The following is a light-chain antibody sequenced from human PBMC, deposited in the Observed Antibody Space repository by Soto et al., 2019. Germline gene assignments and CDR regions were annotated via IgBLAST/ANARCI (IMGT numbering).Light chain of an antibody. Sequence: QSVLTQPASVSGSPGQSITISCSGTDSNVGSYNLVSWYQQCPDKAPKLLIYEVDKRPSGVSNRFSGSKSGNTASLTISGLQAEDEGDYYCCSYVGSSSVVFGGGTKVTVL. CDR3: CSYVGSSSVV. J-gene: IGLJ2*01. CDR2: EVD. V-gene: IGLV2-23*02. CDR1: DSNVGSYNL.